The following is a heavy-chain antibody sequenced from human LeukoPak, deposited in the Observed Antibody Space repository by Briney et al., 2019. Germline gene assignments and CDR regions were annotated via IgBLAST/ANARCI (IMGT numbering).Heavy chain of an antibody. J-gene: IGHJ4*02. CDR2: ISGSGGST. Sequence: GGSLRLSCAASGFTFSSYGMSWVRQAPGKGLEWVSTISGSGGSTYYADSVKGRFTISRDNSKNTLYLQMNSLRAEDTAVYYCARANDYGDYNFDYWGXGTLVTVSS. CDR1: GFTFSSYG. V-gene: IGHV3-23*01. D-gene: IGHD4-17*01. CDR3: ARANDYGDYNFDY.